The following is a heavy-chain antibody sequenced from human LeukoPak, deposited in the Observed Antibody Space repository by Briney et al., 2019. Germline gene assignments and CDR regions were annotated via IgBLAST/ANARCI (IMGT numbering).Heavy chain of an antibody. CDR2: ISDSGGST. CDR3: ANLEPALPQVLGYCSSTSCYVDY. D-gene: IGHD2-2*01. Sequence: GGSLRLSCAASGFTFSSYAMSWVRQAPGKGLEWVSAISDSGGSTYYADSVKGRFTISRDNSKNTLYLQMNSLRAEDTAVYYCANLEPALPQVLGYCSSTSCYVDYWGQGTLVTVSS. CDR1: GFTFSSYA. J-gene: IGHJ4*02. V-gene: IGHV3-23*01.